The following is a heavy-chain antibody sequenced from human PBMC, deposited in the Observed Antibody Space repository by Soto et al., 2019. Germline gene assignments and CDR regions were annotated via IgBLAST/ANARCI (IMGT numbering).Heavy chain of an antibody. J-gene: IGHJ5*02. CDR2: INPNSGGT. CDR3: ARGGFRGIAAADVSGYWCDP. Sequence: GASVKVSCKASGYTFTGYYMHWVRQAPGQGLEWMGWINPNSGGTNYAQKFQGWVTMTRDTSISTAYMELSRLRSDDTAVYYCARGGFRGIAAADVSGYWCDPWGQGTLVTVSS. D-gene: IGHD6-13*01. V-gene: IGHV1-2*04. CDR1: GYTFTGYY.